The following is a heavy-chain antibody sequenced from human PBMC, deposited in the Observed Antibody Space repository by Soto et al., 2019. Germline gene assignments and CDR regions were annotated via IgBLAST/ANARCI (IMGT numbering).Heavy chain of an antibody. J-gene: IGHJ6*02. CDR3: ARSLGDFVRSYYYGLDV. Sequence: QVQLVESGGGVVQPGRSLRLSCAASGFTFSTYGMHWVRQAPGKGLEWVAVIWCDGTNIYYADSVKGRFTISRDTSKNTLNLHMNGLRAYDTAVYYCARSLGDFVRSYYYGLDVWVQGTTVTVSS. D-gene: IGHD2-21*02. CDR2: IWCDGTNI. V-gene: IGHV3-33*01. CDR1: GFTFSTYG.